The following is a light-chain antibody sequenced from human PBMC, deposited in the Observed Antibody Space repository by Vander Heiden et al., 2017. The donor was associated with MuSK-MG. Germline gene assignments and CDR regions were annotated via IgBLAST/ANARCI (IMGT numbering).Light chain of an antibody. CDR2: GAS. J-gene: IGKJ2*01. V-gene: IGKV3-15*01. Sequence: EIVMTQSPATLPVSPGERATLSFRASQSVSSNLAWYQQKPGQAPRLLIYGASTRATGIPARFSGSGSGTEFTLTISSLQSEDFAVYYCQQYNNWPPVTFGQGTKLEIK. CDR1: QSVSSN. CDR3: QQYNNWPPVT.